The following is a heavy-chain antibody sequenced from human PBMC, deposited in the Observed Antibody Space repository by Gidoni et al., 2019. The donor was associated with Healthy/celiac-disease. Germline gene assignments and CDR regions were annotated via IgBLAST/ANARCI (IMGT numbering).Heavy chain of an antibody. V-gene: IGHV4-39*01. D-gene: IGHD3-10*01. CDR2: IYYSGST. CDR1: GGSISSSSYY. CDR3: ARRGYGSGSVDYYYYYGMDV. Sequence: QLQLQESGPGLVKPSETLSLTCTVSGGSISSSSYYWGWIRQPPGKGLEWIGSIYYSGSTYYNPSLKSRVTISVDTSKNQFSLKLSSVTAADTAVYYCARRGYGSGSVDYYYYYGMDVWGQGTTVTVSS. J-gene: IGHJ6*02.